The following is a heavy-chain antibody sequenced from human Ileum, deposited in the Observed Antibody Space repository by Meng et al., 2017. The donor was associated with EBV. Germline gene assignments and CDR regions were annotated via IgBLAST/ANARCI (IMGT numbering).Heavy chain of an antibody. Sequence: QVQLQEPGPGLVKPSGTLSLTCAVSGGSISSSNWWNWVRQPPGKGLEWIGEIYYSGSTIYNPSLKSRVTISVDKSKNLFSLKLSSVTAADTAVYYCARGYGSGRDYFDYWGQGTLVTVSS. D-gene: IGHD3-10*01. CDR1: GGSISSSNW. CDR3: ARGYGSGRDYFDY. J-gene: IGHJ4*02. V-gene: IGHV4-4*02. CDR2: IYYSGST.